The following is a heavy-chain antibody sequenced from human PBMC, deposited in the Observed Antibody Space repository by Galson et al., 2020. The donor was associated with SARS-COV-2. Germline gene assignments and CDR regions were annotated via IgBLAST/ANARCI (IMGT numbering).Heavy chain of an antibody. CDR1: GYTFTSYT. Sequence: ASVKVSCKASGYTFTSYTITWVRQAPGRGLQWMGWISAYNGNTDYTQEFQDRVFMTTDTSTSTAYLELRNLRADDTAVYYCATSYGSSWYHYWGQGTLVTVSS. D-gene: IGHD6-19*01. CDR3: ATSYGSSWYHY. V-gene: IGHV1-18*01. CDR2: ISAYNGNT. J-gene: IGHJ4*02.